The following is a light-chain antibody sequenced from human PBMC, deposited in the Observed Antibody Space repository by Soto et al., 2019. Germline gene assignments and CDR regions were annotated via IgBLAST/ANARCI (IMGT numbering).Light chain of an antibody. Sequence: QSALTQPAYVSGSPGQSITISCNGTSSDDGGYNFVSWYQQHPGKAPKLMIYAVSNRPSGVSNRFSGSKSGNTASLTISGLQAEDEADYYCSSYTITSTLEVFGTGTKLTVL. CDR2: AVS. CDR3: SSYTITSTLEV. J-gene: IGLJ1*01. V-gene: IGLV2-14*01. CDR1: SSDDGGYNF.